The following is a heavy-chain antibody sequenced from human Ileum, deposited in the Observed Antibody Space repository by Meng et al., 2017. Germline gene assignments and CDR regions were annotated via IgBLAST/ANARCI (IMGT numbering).Heavy chain of an antibody. V-gene: IGHV2-5*02. CDR2: IYWDDDK. J-gene: IGHJ4*02. Sequence: QITLKETGPALVKATQTLTLTCNFSGFSLATSRVSVAWIRQPPGEALEWLALIYWDDDKRYSPSLKNRLAITKDTSKNQVVLTMTNMDPMDTGTYYCAHSPQGYFDYWGPGTLVTVSS. CDR1: GFSLATSRVS. CDR3: AHSPQGYFDY.